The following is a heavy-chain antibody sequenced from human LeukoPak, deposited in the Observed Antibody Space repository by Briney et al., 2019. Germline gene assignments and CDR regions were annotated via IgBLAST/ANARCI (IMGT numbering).Heavy chain of an antibody. J-gene: IGHJ6*02. CDR2: MTPSSGNT. CDR1: LYTFPRYD. Sequence: ASVKVSCMASLYTFPRYDINWVRQATGQGREWMGWMTPSSGNTGYAQKFQGRVSMTRDTSISTAYMALSSLISDDTAVYYCARGPVEAVFGVSTEDWGQGTTVTVSS. D-gene: IGHD3-10*02. CDR3: ARGPVEAVFGVSTED. V-gene: IGHV1-8*01.